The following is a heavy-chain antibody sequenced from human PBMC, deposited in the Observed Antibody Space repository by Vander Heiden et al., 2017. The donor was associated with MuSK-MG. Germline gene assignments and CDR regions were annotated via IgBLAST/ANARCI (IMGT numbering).Heavy chain of an antibody. J-gene: IGHJ4*02. CDR2: ISGSGTNT. CDR1: GFTFSIYA. D-gene: IGHD3-22*01. Sequence: EVQLLESGGGLVQPGGSLRLSCAASGFTFSIYAMSWVRQAPGKGLEWVSLISGSGTNTYYADSVNGRFNISRDNSKNTLYLQMNSLRVEDTAIYYCAKGDHDSSGYFPPSFDYWGQGTLVTVSS. CDR3: AKGDHDSSGYFPPSFDY. V-gene: IGHV3-23*01.